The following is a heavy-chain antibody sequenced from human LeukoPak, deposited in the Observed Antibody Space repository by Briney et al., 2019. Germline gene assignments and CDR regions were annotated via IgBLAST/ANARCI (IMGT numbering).Heavy chain of an antibody. CDR3: ARAGVPYYYDSSGYQSLYWFDP. V-gene: IGHV5-51*01. CDR2: IYPGDSDT. Sequence: GESLKISCKGSGYSFTSYWIGWVRQMPGKGLEWMAIIYPGDSDTRYSPSFQGQVTISADKSISTAYLQWSSLKASDTAMYYCARAGVPYYYDSSGYQSLYWFDPWGQGTLVTVSS. CDR1: GYSFTSYW. D-gene: IGHD3-22*01. J-gene: IGHJ5*02.